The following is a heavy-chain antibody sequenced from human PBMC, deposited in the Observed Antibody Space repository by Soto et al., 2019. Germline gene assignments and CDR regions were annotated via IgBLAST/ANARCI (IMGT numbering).Heavy chain of an antibody. CDR2: VFYTGFT. CDR1: GGSISGSYYY. Sequence: SETLSLTCAVSGGSISGSYYYWGWLRQSPGKGPEWIGSVFYTGFTSYNPSLESRVSVSVDTSKNQFSLKVSGVSAADTAVYYCARGSVDTVDSSGFYEYWGQGTPVTVS. J-gene: IGHJ4*02. CDR3: ARGSVDTVDSSGFYEY. D-gene: IGHD3-22*01. V-gene: IGHV4-39*01.